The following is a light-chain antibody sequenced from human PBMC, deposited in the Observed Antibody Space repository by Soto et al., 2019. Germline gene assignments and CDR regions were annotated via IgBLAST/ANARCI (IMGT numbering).Light chain of an antibody. CDR1: SSDIGAYNY. J-gene: IGLJ3*02. Sequence: QSVLTQPASVSGSPGQSITISCTGTSSDIGAYNYVSWYQLHPGKAPTLMIYEVDKRPSGVSNRFSGSKSGNTASLTISRLQAEDEADYYCSSYVSNSTPLFGGGTKLTVL. CDR2: EVD. CDR3: SSYVSNSTPL. V-gene: IGLV2-14*01.